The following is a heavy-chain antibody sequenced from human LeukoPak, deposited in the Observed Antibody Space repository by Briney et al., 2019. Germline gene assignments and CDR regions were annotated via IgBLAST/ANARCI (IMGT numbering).Heavy chain of an antibody. J-gene: IGHJ4*02. V-gene: IGHV3-23*01. D-gene: IGHD5-18*01. CDR1: GFTFSTYA. CDR2: TSGSGSST. Sequence: SGGSLRLSCAASGFTFSTYAMSWVRQAPGKGLGWVSATSGSGSSTYYADSVKGRFAISRDNSKNTLYLQMNSLRAEDTAVYYCAKAQNRGYSYGYPYFDSWGQGTLVTVSS. CDR3: AKAQNRGYSYGYPYFDS.